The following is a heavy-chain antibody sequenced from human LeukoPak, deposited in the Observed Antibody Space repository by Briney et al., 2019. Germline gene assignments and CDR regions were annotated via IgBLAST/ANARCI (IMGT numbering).Heavy chain of an antibody. CDR1: GFTFSSYA. CDR3: AKVSAVAGTFDY. Sequence: GGSLRLSCAASGFTFSSYAMSWVRQAPGKGLEWVSAISGSGGSTYYADSVKGRFTISRDNSKNTLYLQMDSLRAEDTAVYYCAKVSAVAGTFDYWGQGTLVTVSS. CDR2: ISGSGGST. J-gene: IGHJ4*02. D-gene: IGHD6-19*01. V-gene: IGHV3-23*01.